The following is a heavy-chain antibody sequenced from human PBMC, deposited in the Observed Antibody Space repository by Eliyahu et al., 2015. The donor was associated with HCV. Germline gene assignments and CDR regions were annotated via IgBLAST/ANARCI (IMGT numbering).Heavy chain of an antibody. V-gene: IGHV4-4*02. Sequence: QLQLQESGPGLVKPSGTLSLTCPVSGGSISXSNWWXWVRQPPGKGLEWIGEIYHSGRTNYNPSLKSRVTISVDKSKNQFSLKLSSVTAADTAVYYCASFYGSGSYYSYYFDYWGQGTLVTVSS. J-gene: IGHJ4*02. CDR2: IYHSGRT. CDR3: ASFYGSGSYYSYYFDY. CDR1: GGSISXSNW. D-gene: IGHD3-10*01.